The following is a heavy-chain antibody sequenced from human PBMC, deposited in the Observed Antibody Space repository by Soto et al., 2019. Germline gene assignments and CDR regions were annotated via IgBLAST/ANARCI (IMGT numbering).Heavy chain of an antibody. J-gene: IGHJ4*02. D-gene: IGHD3-3*01. V-gene: IGHV1-69*13. Sequence: SVKVSCKASGGTFSSYAISWVRQAPGQGLEWMGGIIPIFGTANYAQKFQGRVTITADESTSTAYMELSSLRSEDTAVYYCARDGKTGGRLRFLEWFLDYWGQGTLVTVSS. CDR3: ARDGKTGGRLRFLEWFLDY. CDR2: IIPIFGTA. CDR1: GGTFSSYA.